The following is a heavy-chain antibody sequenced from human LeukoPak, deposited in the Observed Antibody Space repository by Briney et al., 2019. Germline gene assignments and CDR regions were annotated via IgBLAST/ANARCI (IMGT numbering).Heavy chain of an antibody. J-gene: IGHJ3*02. CDR1: GFTFSNYG. D-gene: IGHD3-22*01. CDR3: ARDLEDSSPFGAFDM. Sequence: GGSLRLSCAASGFTFSNYGMHWVRQVPGKGLEWLAAIWFDGIRKYYADSVKGRLTISRDNSKNTLYLQMNGLRAEDTAVYYCARDLEDSSPFGAFDMWGQGTMVTVSS. V-gene: IGHV3-33*01. CDR2: IWFDGIRK.